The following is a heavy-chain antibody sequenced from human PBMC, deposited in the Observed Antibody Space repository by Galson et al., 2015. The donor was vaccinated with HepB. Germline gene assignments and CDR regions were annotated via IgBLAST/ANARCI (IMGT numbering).Heavy chain of an antibody. D-gene: IGHD6-13*01. CDR1: GFTFSGST. J-gene: IGHJ4*02. CDR2: IRRKANNYET. Sequence: SPRLSCAASGFTFSGSTIHWVPQASAKGAEWVGHIRRKANNYETSYVPSLKGRFTISRDDSKDMAYLHMKSLKTEDTAVYYCTRLGDFSGYSSRWGQGTLVTVSS. V-gene: IGHV3-73*01. CDR3: TRLGDFSGYSSR.